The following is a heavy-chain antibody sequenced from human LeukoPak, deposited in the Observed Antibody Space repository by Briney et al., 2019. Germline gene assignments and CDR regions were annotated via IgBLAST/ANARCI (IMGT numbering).Heavy chain of an antibody. CDR3: ARASGYSYGPRGNYFDY. V-gene: IGHV3-30*04. D-gene: IGHD5-18*01. Sequence: QTGRSLRLSCAASGFTFSSYAMHWVRQAPGKGLGWVAVISYDGSNKYYADSVKGRFTISRDNSKNTLYLQMNSLRAEDTAVYYCARASGYSYGPRGNYFDYWGQGTLVTVSS. CDR1: GFTFSSYA. CDR2: ISYDGSNK. J-gene: IGHJ4*02.